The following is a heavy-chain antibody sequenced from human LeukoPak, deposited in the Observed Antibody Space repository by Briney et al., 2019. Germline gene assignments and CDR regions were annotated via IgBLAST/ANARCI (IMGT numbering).Heavy chain of an antibody. CDR2: FSGSGGTT. CDR3: ANGNRCTSPNCLGYYYFYMDV. D-gene: IGHD2-8*01. J-gene: IGHJ6*03. Sequence: HTGGCLRLSCAASSSTFSSYAMNSVRQPPGRGLGWVSGFSGSGGTTSYADSVKGRFTISRDNSKNTLYLQMNSLRAEDTAVYYCANGNRCTSPNCLGYYYFYMDVWGKGTTVTVSS. V-gene: IGHV3-23*01. CDR1: SSTFSSYA.